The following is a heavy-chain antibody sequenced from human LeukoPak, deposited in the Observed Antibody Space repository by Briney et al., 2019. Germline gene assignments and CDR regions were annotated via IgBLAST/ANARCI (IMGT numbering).Heavy chain of an antibody. Sequence: GGSLRLSCAASGFTFSSYAMSWVRQAPGKGLEWVSAISGSGGSTYYADSVKGRFTISRDNSKNTLYLQMNSLRAEDTAVYYCARDHKVLSGFYYYYYGMDVWGQGTTVTVSS. D-gene: IGHD4/OR15-4a*01. CDR1: GFTFSSYA. V-gene: IGHV3-23*01. CDR3: ARDHKVLSGFYYYYYGMDV. CDR2: ISGSGGST. J-gene: IGHJ6*02.